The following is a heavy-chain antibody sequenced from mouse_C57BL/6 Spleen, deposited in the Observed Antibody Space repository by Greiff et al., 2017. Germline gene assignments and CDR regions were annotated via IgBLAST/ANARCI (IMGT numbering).Heavy chain of an antibody. CDR2: INPYNGDN. D-gene: IGHD2-4*01. Sequence: VQLQESGPELVKPGDSVKISCKASGYSFTGYFMNWVMPSHGKSLEWIGRINPYNGDNFYNQKFKGKATLTVDKSSSTAHMELRSLTSEDSAVYYCARSWYDDDGYFDVWGTGTTVTVSS. CDR1: GYSFTGYF. J-gene: IGHJ1*03. CDR3: ARSWYDDDGYFDV. V-gene: IGHV1-20*01.